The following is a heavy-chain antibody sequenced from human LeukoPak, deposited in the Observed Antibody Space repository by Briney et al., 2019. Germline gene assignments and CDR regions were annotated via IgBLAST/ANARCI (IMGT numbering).Heavy chain of an antibody. CDR3: ARNGESIAAAGTQG. Sequence: PSETLSLTCTVSGGSISSSSYYWGWIRQPPGKGLEWIGSIYYSGSTYYNPSLKSRVTISVDTSKNQFSLRLSSVTAADTAVYYCARNGESIAAAGTQGWGQGTLVTVSS. V-gene: IGHV4-39*01. J-gene: IGHJ4*02. CDR1: GGSISSSSYY. D-gene: IGHD6-13*01. CDR2: IYYSGST.